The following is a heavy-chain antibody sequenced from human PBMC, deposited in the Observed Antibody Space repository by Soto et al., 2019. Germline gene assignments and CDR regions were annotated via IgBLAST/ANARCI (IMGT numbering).Heavy chain of an antibody. D-gene: IGHD7-27*01. J-gene: IGHJ4*02. CDR3: ARANWYSEY. V-gene: IGHV4-59*11. CDR1: GGSIINHY. Sequence: QVQLQESGPGLVKPSDTLSLTCTVSGGSIINHYWSWIRQPPGKGLEWIGYIYYSGSTNYNPSLKSRVTLSVDTSKNQFSLNLTSLTAADTAIYYCARANWYSEYWGQGTLVTVSS. CDR2: IYYSGST.